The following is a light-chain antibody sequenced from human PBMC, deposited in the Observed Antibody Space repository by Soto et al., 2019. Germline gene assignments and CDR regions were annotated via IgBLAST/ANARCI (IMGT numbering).Light chain of an antibody. CDR2: KAS. CDR1: QSISSW. V-gene: IGKV1-5*03. Sequence: DIQMTQSPSTLSASVGDRVTITCRASQSISSWLAWYQQKPGKAPKLLIYKASSLESGVPSRFSGSGSGTEFTLTISSLQPDDFATYYCQQYNSYPRLNFGGGTKGEIK. J-gene: IGKJ4*01. CDR3: QQYNSYPRLN.